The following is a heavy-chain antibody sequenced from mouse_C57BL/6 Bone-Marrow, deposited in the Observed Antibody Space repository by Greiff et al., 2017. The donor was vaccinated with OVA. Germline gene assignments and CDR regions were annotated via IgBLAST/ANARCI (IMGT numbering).Heavy chain of an antibody. D-gene: IGHD1-1*01. J-gene: IGHJ3*01. V-gene: IGHV1-64*01. CDR3: ARGYYGSRSWFAY. Sequence: QVQLQQPGAELVKPGASVKLSCKASGYTFTSYWMHWVKQRPGQGLEWIGMIHPNSGSTNYNEKFKSKATLTVDKSSSTAYMQLSSLTSEDSAVYYCARGYYGSRSWFAYWGQGTLVTVSA. CDR2: IHPNSGST. CDR1: GYTFTSYW.